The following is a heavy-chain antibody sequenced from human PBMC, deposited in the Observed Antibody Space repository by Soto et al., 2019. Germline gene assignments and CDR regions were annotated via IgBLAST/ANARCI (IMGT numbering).Heavy chain of an antibody. CDR3: AKDLGDTSDGY. CDR2: ISYDGSNK. V-gene: IGHV3-30*18. CDR1: GFTFSDYD. J-gene: IGHJ4*02. D-gene: IGHD2-21*01. Sequence: QVQLVESGGGVVQPGRSLRLSCAASGFTFSDYDMHWVRQAPGKGLEWVALISYDGSNKYYADSVKGRFSIYRDNSKNTLYLQVDSLRAEDTAVYYCAKDLGDTSDGYWGQGTLVTVSS.